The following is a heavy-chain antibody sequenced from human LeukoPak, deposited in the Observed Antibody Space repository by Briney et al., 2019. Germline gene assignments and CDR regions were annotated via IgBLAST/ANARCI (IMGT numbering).Heavy chain of an antibody. J-gene: IGHJ4*02. CDR1: GFTFSGYA. V-gene: IGHV3-23*01. CDR2: ISPSGDST. CDR3: ARRLLTGGVTDFFDF. D-gene: IGHD2-21*02. Sequence: PGGSLRLSCAASGFTFSGYAMSWVRPHPGKGLEWVAAISPSGDSTTYRDSVKGQFTISRDNSRNRLYLQMNTLTVEDTAIYYSARRLLTGGVTDFFDFWGQGALVTVSS.